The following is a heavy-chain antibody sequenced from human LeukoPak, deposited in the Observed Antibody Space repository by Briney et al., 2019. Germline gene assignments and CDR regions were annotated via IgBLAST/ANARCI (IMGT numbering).Heavy chain of an antibody. Sequence: SGPTLVNPTQTLTLTCTFSGFSLSTSGVGVGWIRQPPGKALEWLALIYRDDDKRHNPFLKSRLTITKDTSKNQVVLTMTNMDPVDTATYYCAHRRSGYNFNDGDFDYWGQRTLVTVSS. CDR2: IYRDDDK. CDR3: AHRRSGYNFNDGDFDY. V-gene: IGHV2-5*02. CDR1: GFSLSTSGVG. J-gene: IGHJ4*02. D-gene: IGHD3-22*01.